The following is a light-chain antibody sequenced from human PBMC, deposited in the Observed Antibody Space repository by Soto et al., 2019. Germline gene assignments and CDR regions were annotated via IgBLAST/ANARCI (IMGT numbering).Light chain of an antibody. CDR3: QQYASTRWT. J-gene: IGKJ1*01. CDR1: QSVSSSY. CDR2: DAS. Sequence: EIVLTQSPGTLSLSPGERATLSCRASQSVSSSYLAWYQQKPGQAPRLLIYDASSRATGVPDRFSGSGSGTDFTLTISRLQPEDFAVYYCQQYASTRWTFGQGTKVDNK. V-gene: IGKV3-20*01.